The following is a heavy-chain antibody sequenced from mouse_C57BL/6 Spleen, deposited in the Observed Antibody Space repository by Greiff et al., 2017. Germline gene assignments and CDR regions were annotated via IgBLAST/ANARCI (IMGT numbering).Heavy chain of an antibody. V-gene: IGHV1-55*01. CDR1: GYTFTSYW. J-gene: IGHJ1*03. Sequence: VQLQQPGAELVKPGASVKMSCKASGYTFTSYWITWVKQRPGQGLEWIGDIYPGSGSTNYNEKFKSKATLTVDTSSSTAYMQLSSLTSEDSAVYYCARKTDGYYPHWYFDVWGTGTTVTVSS. CDR3: ARKTDGYYPHWYFDV. D-gene: IGHD2-3*01. CDR2: IYPGSGST.